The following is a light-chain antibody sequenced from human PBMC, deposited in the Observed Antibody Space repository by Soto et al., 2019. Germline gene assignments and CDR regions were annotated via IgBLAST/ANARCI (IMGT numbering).Light chain of an antibody. V-gene: IGKV1-5*03. CDR1: QSISSW. J-gene: IGKJ2*01. Sequence: DIQMTQSPSTLSASVGDRVTITCRASQSISSWLAWYQQKPGKAPKLLIYKASSLESGVPSRFSGSGSETEFTLTISSLQPEDYATYYCQQYDTHMYTFGQGTKVDIK. CDR3: QQYDTHMYT. CDR2: KAS.